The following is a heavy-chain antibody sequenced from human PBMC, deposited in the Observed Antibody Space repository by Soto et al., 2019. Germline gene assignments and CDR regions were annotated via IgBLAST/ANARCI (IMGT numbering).Heavy chain of an antibody. CDR2: ISANNGNT. J-gene: IGHJ4*02. Sequence: EASVKVSCKASGYTFTSYGISWVRQAPGQGLEWMGRISANNGNTNYAQKFQGRVTITADKSTSTAYMELSSLRSEDTAVYYCARGPDYGGLYYWGQGTLVTVSS. CDR3: ARGPDYGGLYY. D-gene: IGHD4-17*01. CDR1: GYTFTSYG. V-gene: IGHV1-18*01.